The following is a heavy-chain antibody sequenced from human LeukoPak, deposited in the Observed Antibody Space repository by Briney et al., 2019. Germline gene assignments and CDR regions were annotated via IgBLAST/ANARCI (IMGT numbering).Heavy chain of an antibody. CDR2: IKQDGSEK. CDR3: AKDLTPYFENWFDP. CDR1: GFTFSSYW. Sequence: GGSLRLSCAASGFTFSSYWMSWVRQAPGKGLEWVANIKQDGSEKYYVDSVKGRFSISRDNAKNSLNLQMNSLRAEDTAVYYCAKDLTPYFENWFDPWGQGTLVTVSS. V-gene: IGHV3-7*03. D-gene: IGHD2/OR15-2a*01. J-gene: IGHJ5*02.